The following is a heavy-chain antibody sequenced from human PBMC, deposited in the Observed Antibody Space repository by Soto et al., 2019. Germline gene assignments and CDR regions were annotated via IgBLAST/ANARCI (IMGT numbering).Heavy chain of an antibody. CDR3: ARAHRGSTAMDDFDY. J-gene: IGHJ4*02. CDR2: ISYDGSNK. CDR1: GFTFSSYA. D-gene: IGHD5-18*01. Sequence: GGSLRLSCAASGFTFSSYAMHWVRQAPGKGLEWVAVISYDGSNKYYADSVKGRFTISRDNSKNTLYLQMNSLRAEDTAVYYCARAHRGSTAMDDFDYWGQGTLVTVSS. V-gene: IGHV3-30-3*01.